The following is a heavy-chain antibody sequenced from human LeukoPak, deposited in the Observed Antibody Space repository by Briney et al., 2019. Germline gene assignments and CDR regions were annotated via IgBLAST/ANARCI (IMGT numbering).Heavy chain of an antibody. CDR1: GYTFTGYF. J-gene: IGHJ4*02. Sequence: ATVKVSCKTSGYTFTGYFMQWVRQAPGQGLEWMGRISPNSGATNYAQKFQGRVTMTSDTSISTAYMELSSLTSDDTAVYYCARRGHDGQNDYWGQGTLVTVSS. CDR3: ARRGHDGQNDY. CDR2: ISPNSGAT. V-gene: IGHV1-2*06.